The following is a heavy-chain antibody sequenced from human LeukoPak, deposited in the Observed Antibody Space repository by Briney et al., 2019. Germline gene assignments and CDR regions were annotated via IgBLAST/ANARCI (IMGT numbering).Heavy chain of an antibody. V-gene: IGHV3-30*04. CDR1: TFTFSNYA. J-gene: IGHJ3*02. D-gene: IGHD3-22*01. CDR3: ARDQGYYDSSGYYYDAFDI. Sequence: PGGSLRLSCLASTFTFSNYAMHWVRQAPGKGLEWVAVISYDGRDKKYADSVRGRFTISRDNSKNTLYVEMNSLRGEDTAVYYCARDQGYYDSSGYYYDAFDIWGQGTMVTVSS. CDR2: ISYDGRDK.